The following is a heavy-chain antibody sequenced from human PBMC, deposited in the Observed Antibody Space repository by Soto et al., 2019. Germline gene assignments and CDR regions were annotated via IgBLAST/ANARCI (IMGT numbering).Heavy chain of an antibody. CDR2: IYTSASI. J-gene: IGHJ6*02. CDR3: ARDREAGYNFYSGMDV. V-gene: IGHV4-4*07. CDR1: GDDMNTYA. Sequence: PSGSPSLTCSVSGDDMNTYAWTWIRQPAGKGLEWIGRIYTSASINYNPSLKGRVTLSVDTSTNQVSLRLASVTAADTAIYYCARDREAGYNFYSGMDVCGQGTTVTVSS. D-gene: IGHD6-19*01.